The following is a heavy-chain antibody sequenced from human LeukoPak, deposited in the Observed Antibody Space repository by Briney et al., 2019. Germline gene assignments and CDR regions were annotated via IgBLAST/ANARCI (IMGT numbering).Heavy chain of an antibody. CDR3: ARYQYYFDH. J-gene: IGHJ4*02. Sequence: GGSLKLSCAASGFIVSSKYMTWVRQAPGKGLEWVSVIYTGGTTNYADSVKGRFTISRDNSKNTLYLQMNSLRAEDTAVYYCARYQYYFDHWGQGTLVTVSS. CDR2: IYTGGTT. V-gene: IGHV3-53*01. CDR1: GFIVSSKY. D-gene: IGHD2-2*01.